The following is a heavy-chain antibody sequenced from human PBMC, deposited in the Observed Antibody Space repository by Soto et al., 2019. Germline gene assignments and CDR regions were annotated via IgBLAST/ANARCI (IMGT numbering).Heavy chain of an antibody. CDR2: IYYSGST. Sequence: QVQLQESGPGLVKPSETLSLTCTVSGGSISSYYWSWIRQPPGKGLDWIGYIYYSGSTNYNTSLTSRVTISVDTSKNQFSLKLSSVTAADTAVYYCARENYYDSSGQGWFDPWGQGTLVTVSS. D-gene: IGHD3-22*01. J-gene: IGHJ5*02. CDR1: GGSISSYY. CDR3: ARENYYDSSGQGWFDP. V-gene: IGHV4-59*01.